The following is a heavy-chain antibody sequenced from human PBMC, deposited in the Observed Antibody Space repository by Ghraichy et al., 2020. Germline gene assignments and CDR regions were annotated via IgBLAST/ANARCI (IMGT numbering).Heavy chain of an antibody. CDR3: ASQAARKYFDY. CDR1: GFTFSSYS. V-gene: IGHV3-21*01. D-gene: IGHD6-6*01. Sequence: LSLTCAASGFTFSSYSMNWVRQAPGKGLEWVSSISSSSSYIYYADSVKGRFTISRDNAKNSLYLQMNSLRAEDTAVYYCASQAARKYFDYWGQGTLVTVSS. J-gene: IGHJ4*02. CDR2: ISSSSSYI.